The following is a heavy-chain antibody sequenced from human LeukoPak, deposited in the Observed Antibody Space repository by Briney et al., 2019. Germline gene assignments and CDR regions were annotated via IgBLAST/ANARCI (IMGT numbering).Heavy chain of an antibody. V-gene: IGHV3-33*01. CDR1: GFTFSSYG. CDR2: IWYDGSNK. CDR3: ARGGTSYYGSESYYNIRGYFDS. J-gene: IGHJ4*03. D-gene: IGHD3-10*01. Sequence: GRSLRLSCAASGFTFSSYGMHWVRQAPGKGLEWVAVIWYDGSNKYYADLVQGRFTISRGNSKNTLYLEMNSLRVEDTAVYYCARGGTSYYGSESYYNIRGYFDSWGQGTLVTVDS.